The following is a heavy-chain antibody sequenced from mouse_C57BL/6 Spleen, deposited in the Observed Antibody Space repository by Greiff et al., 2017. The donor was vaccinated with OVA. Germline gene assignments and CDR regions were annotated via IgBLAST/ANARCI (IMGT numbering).Heavy chain of an antibody. V-gene: IGHV1-19*01. CDR2: INPYNGGT. D-gene: IGHD1-1*01. CDR3: ASYYYGSSPFDY. CDR1: GYTFTDYY. Sequence: VQLQPSGPVLVKPGASVKMSCKASGYTFTDYYMNWVKQSHGKSLEWIGVINPYNGGTSYNQKFKGKATLTVDKSSSTAYMELNSLTSEDSAVYYCASYYYGSSPFDYWGQGTTLTVSS. J-gene: IGHJ2*01.